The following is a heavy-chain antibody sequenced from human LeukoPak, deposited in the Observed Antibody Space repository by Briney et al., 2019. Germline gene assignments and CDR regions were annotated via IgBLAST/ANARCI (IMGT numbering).Heavy chain of an antibody. J-gene: IGHJ4*02. CDR3: ARDVVDVDTAMVIDY. CDR2: IYHSGST. Sequence: PSGTLSLTCAVSGGSISSSNWWSWVRQPPGKGLEWIEEIYHSGSTNYNPSLKSRVTISVDKSKNQFSLKLSSVTAADTAVYYCARDVVDVDTAMVIDYWGQGTLVTVSS. D-gene: IGHD5-18*01. CDR1: GGSISSSNW. V-gene: IGHV4-4*02.